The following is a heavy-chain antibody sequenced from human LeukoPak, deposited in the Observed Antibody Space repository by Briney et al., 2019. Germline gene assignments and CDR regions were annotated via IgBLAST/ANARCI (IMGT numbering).Heavy chain of an antibody. CDR3: ARAPLIATLNAFDI. Sequence: ASVKVSCKASGYTFTSYGISWVRQAPGQGLEWMGWISAYNGNTNYAQKPQGRVTMTTDTSASTAYMELSSLRSEDTAVYYCARAPLIATLNAFDIWGQGTMVTVSS. D-gene: IGHD6-13*01. J-gene: IGHJ3*02. CDR1: GYTFTSYG. V-gene: IGHV1-18*01. CDR2: ISAYNGNT.